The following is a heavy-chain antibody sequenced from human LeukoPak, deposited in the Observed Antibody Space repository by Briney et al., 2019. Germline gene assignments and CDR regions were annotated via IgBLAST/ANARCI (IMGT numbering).Heavy chain of an antibody. CDR3: ASIAAAGNE. D-gene: IGHD6-13*01. Sequence: SETLSLTCTVSGGSISRSTYYWGWIRQPPGQGLEWIGSIYYSGSTYYNPSLKSRITISVDTSMNQFSLKLSSVTAADTAVYYCASIAAAGNEWGQGTLVTVSS. J-gene: IGHJ4*02. CDR2: IYYSGST. CDR1: GGSISRSTYY. V-gene: IGHV4-39*01.